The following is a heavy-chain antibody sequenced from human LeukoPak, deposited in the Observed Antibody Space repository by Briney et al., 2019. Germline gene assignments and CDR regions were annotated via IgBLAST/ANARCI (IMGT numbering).Heavy chain of an antibody. CDR2: ISYDGSNK. CDR1: GFTFSSYA. D-gene: IGHD3-9*01. Sequence: GGSLRLSCAASGFTFSSYAMHWVRQAPGKGLEWVAVISYDGSNKYYADSVKGRFTISRDNSKSTLFLQMNSLRAEDTAVYYCARSHYYDILTGYPYYFDYWGQGTLVTVSS. CDR3: ARSHYYDILTGYPYYFDY. V-gene: IGHV3-30*04. J-gene: IGHJ4*02.